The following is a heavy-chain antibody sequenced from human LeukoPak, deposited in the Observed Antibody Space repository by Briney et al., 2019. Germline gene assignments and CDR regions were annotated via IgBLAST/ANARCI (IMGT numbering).Heavy chain of an antibody. V-gene: IGHV4-4*07. CDR1: GGSINSYY. Sequence: SETLSLTCTVAGGSINSYYWSWIRQPAGKGLEWIGRIYSSGSTNYNPSLKSRFSMSVDTSKNQFSLKLTSVTAADTAVYCCARGGKATVVTMWGQGILVTVSS. J-gene: IGHJ4*02. CDR2: IYSSGST. CDR3: ARGGKATVVTM. D-gene: IGHD4-23*01.